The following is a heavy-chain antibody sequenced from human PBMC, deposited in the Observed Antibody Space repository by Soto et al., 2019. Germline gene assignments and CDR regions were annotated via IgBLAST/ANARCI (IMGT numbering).Heavy chain of an antibody. J-gene: IGHJ6*03. CDR2: IIPILGIA. Sequence: GDSVKISCRASACTFSSYTIIWVRQAPGQGLEWMGRIIPILGIANYAQKFQGRVTITADKSTSTAYMELSSLRSEDTAVYYCARTADSRYMHVWGKGTTVTVSS. CDR1: ACTFSSYT. CDR3: ARTADSRYMHV. V-gene: IGHV1-69*02.